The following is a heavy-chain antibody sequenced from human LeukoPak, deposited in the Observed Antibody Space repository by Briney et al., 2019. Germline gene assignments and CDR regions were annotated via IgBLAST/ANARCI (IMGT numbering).Heavy chain of an antibody. CDR1: GFTFSSYA. CDR2: ISGSGGST. Sequence: PGGSLRLSCAASGFTFSSYAMSWVRQAPGKGLEWVSAISGSGGSTYYADSVKGRFTISRDSSKSTLYLQMNSLRAEDTAVYYCAKEGGSGAYYDYVWGSYPNWFDPWGQGTLVTVSS. CDR3: AKEGGSGAYYDYVWGSYPNWFDP. J-gene: IGHJ5*02. V-gene: IGHV3-23*01. D-gene: IGHD3-16*01.